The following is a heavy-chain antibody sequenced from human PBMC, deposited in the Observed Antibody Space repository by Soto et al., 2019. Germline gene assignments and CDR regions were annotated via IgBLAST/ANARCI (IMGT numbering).Heavy chain of an antibody. CDR1: GGSFSGYY. CDR2: INHSGST. D-gene: IGHD3-22*01. Sequence: AETLSLTWAVYGGSFSGYYWSWIRQPPGKGLGGSGEINHSGSTNYNPSLKSGVTISVDTSKSQFSLKLSSVTAADTAVYYCGRIPLPGLIGGGYYHGAYWGQGTLVTVSS. J-gene: IGHJ4*02. V-gene: IGHV4-34*01. CDR3: GRIPLPGLIGGGYYHGAY.